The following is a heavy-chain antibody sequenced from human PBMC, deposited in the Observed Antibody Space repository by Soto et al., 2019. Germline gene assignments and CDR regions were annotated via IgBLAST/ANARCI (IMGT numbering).Heavy chain of an antibody. V-gene: IGHV1-69*13. J-gene: IGHJ6*02. CDR3: ARGAAGLATIRDYYYGMDV. Sequence: SVKVSCKASGGTFSSYAISWVRQAPGQGLEWMGGIIPIFGTANYAQKFQGRVTITADESTSTAYVELSSLRSEDTAVYYCARGAAGLATIRDYYYGMDVWGQGTTDTVSS. CDR2: IIPIFGTA. CDR1: GGTFSSYA. D-gene: IGHD5-12*01.